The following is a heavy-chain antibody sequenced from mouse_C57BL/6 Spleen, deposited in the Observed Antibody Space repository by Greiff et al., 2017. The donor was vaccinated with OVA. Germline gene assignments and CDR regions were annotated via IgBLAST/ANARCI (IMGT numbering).Heavy chain of an antibody. CDR1: GYTFTSYW. Sequence: QVQLQQPGAELVKPGASVKMSCKASGYTFTSYWITWVKQRPGQGLEWIGDIDPGSGSTNYNEKFKSKATLTVDTSSSTAYMQLSSLTSEDAAVYYCARETGKGRRYFDYWGQGTTLTVSS. J-gene: IGHJ2*01. V-gene: IGHV1-55*01. D-gene: IGHD3-3*01. CDR3: ARETGKGRRYFDY. CDR2: IDPGSGST.